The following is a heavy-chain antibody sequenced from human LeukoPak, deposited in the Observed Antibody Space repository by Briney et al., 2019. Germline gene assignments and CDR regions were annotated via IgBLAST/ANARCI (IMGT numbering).Heavy chain of an antibody. CDR1: GGSFSGYY. Sequence: SETLSLTCAVYGGSFSGYYWSWIRQPPGKGLEWIGEINHSGSTNYNPSLKSRVTISVDTSENQFSLKLSSVTAADTAVYYCARGEGFRSFDYWGQGTLVTVSS. CDR2: INHSGST. CDR3: ARGEGFRSFDY. V-gene: IGHV4-34*01. J-gene: IGHJ4*02.